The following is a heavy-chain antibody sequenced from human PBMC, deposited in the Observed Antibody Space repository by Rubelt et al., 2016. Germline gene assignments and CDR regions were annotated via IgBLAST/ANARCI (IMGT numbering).Heavy chain of an antibody. J-gene: IGHJ4*02. CDR1: GGSISNYY. D-gene: IGHD6-19*01. CDR2: IYYSGST. Sequence: QVQLQESGPGLVKPSETLSLTCTVSGGSISNYYWSWIRQPPGKGLEWIGNIYYSGSTNYNPSLKSRVTISVDTSKNQFSLKLSSVTAADTAVYYCARGKTVAEYWGQGTLITVSS. V-gene: IGHV4-59*01. CDR3: ARGKTVAEY.